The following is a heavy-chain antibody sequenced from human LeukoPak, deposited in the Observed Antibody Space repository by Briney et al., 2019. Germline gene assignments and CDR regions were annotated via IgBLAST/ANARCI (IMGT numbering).Heavy chain of an antibody. CDR3: ARSYYYGSGSYYNPGY. J-gene: IGHJ4*02. CDR2: FYPGDSDT. V-gene: IGHV5-51*01. CDR1: GYSFTNYW. Sequence: GESLKISCKGSGYSFTNYWIGWVRQMPGKGLEWMGIFYPGDSDTRYSPSFQGQVTISADKSISTAYLQWSSLKASDTAMYFCARSYYYGSGSYYNPGYWGQGTLVTVSS. D-gene: IGHD3-10*01.